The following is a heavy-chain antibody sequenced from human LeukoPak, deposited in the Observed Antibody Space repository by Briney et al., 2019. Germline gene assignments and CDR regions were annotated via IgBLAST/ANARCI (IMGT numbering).Heavy chain of an antibody. Sequence: SETLSLTCAVYGGSFSGYYWSWIRQPPGKVLEWIGEINHSGSTNYNPSLKSRVTISVGTSKSQFSLKLTSVTAADTAVYYCARRDTVILHDAFDVWGQGTMVTVSS. D-gene: IGHD4-17*01. CDR3: ARRDTVILHDAFDV. J-gene: IGHJ3*01. CDR2: INHSGST. V-gene: IGHV4-34*01. CDR1: GGSFSGYY.